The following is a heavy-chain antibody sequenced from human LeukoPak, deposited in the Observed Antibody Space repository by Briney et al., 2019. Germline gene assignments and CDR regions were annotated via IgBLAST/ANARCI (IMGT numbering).Heavy chain of an antibody. J-gene: IGHJ5*01. D-gene: IGHD3-22*01. V-gene: IGHV3-11*01. CDR1: GFAFRKYY. CDR3: ARDKSYYDSSGDYPKNRFDS. CDR2: ISDSGPSL. Sequence: GGSLRLSCAASGFAFRKYYMSWIRQAPGKGLEWLSYISDSGPSLYYADSVKGRFTISRDNAKNTLYLQMNSLRAEDTAVYYCARDKSYYDSSGDYPKNRFDSWGQGTLVTVSS.